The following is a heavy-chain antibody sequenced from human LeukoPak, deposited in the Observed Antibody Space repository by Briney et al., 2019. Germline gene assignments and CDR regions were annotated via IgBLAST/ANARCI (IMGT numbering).Heavy chain of an antibody. J-gene: IGHJ6*03. D-gene: IGHD1-26*01. V-gene: IGHV3-23*01. CDR2: IGGSGDST. CDR1: GFTFRSYA. CDR3: AKDLSGSSIERGYMDV. Sequence: GGSLRLSCAASGFTFRSYAMSWVRQAPGKGLEWVSAIGGSGDSTYYAVSVKGRFTISRDNSKNTLYLQMNSLRAEDTAVYYCAKDLSGSSIERGYMDVWGKGTPVTVSS.